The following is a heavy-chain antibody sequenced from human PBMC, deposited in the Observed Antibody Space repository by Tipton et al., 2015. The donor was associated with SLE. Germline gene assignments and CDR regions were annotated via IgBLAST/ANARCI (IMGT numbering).Heavy chain of an antibody. Sequence: QLVQSGPEVKKPGASVKVSCKASGYTFTSYGISWVRQAPGQGLEWMGWISAYNGNTNYAQKLQGRVTMTTDTSTGTAYMELRSLRPDATAVYYCARDTIFGVVPPNALDIWGQGPMSPSLQ. J-gene: IGHJ3*02. D-gene: IGHD3-3*01. CDR3: ARDTIFGVVPPNALDI. CDR1: GYTFTSYG. CDR2: ISAYNGNT. V-gene: IGHV1-18*01.